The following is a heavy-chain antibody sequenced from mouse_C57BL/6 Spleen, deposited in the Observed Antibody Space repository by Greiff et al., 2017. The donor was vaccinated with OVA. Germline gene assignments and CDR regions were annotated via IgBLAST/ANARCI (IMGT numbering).Heavy chain of an antibody. Sequence: EVKLQESGAELVRPGASVKLSCTASGFNIKDDYMHWVKQRPEQGLEWIGWIDPENGDTEYASKFQGKATITADTSSNTAYLQLSSLTSEDTAVYYCTTRDYGNSSFAYWGQGTLVTVSA. V-gene: IGHV14-4*01. CDR2: IDPENGDT. CDR3: TTRDYGNSSFAY. CDR1: GFNIKDDY. J-gene: IGHJ3*01. D-gene: IGHD1-1*01.